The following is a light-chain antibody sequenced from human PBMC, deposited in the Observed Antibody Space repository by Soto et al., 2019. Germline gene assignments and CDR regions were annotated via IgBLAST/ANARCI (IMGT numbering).Light chain of an antibody. CDR3: SSYTSRETGV. J-gene: IGLJ3*02. CDR2: EVT. Sequence: QSVLTQPASVSGSPGQSITIFCTGTSSDVGGYNYVSWYQQHPGKAPKLMIYEVTNRPSGVSNRFSGSKPGNTASLTISGLQAEDEADYYCSSYTSRETGVFGGGTKLTVL. V-gene: IGLV2-14*01. CDR1: SSDVGGYNY.